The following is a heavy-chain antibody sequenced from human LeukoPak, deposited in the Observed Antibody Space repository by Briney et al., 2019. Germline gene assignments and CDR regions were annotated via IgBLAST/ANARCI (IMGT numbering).Heavy chain of an antibody. V-gene: IGHV4-34*01. CDR3: ARGRYSSGWYPDGWFDP. D-gene: IGHD6-19*01. J-gene: IGHJ5*02. CDR1: GGSFSGYY. CDR2: INHSGST. Sequence: SETLSLTCAVYGGSFSGYYWSWIRQPPGKGLEWIGEINHSGSTNYNPSLKSRVTISVDTSKNQFSLKLSSVTAADTAVYYCARGRYSSGWYPDGWFDPWGQGTLVTVSS.